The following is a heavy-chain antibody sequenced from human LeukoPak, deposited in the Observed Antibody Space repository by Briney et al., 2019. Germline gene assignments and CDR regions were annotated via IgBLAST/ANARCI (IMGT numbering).Heavy chain of an antibody. Sequence: ASVKVSCKASGYTFTSYGISWVRQAPGQGLEWMGWISAYNGNTNYAQKVQGRVTMTTDTSTSTAYMELRSLRSDNTAVYYCAREETHHVYYGMDVWGQGTMVTVSS. J-gene: IGHJ6*02. D-gene: IGHD1-14*01. V-gene: IGHV1-18*01. CDR2: ISAYNGNT. CDR1: GYTFTSYG. CDR3: AREETHHVYYGMDV.